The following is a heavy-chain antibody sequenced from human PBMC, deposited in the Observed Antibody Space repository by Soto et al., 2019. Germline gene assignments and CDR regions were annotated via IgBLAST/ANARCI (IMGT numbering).Heavy chain of an antibody. CDR3: ARALWFGELLYQRDNWFDP. CDR1: GGSFSGYY. V-gene: IGHV4-34*01. CDR2: INHSGST. Sequence: SETQSLTCAVYGGSFSGYYWSWIRQPPGKGLEWIGEINHSGSTNYNPSLKSRVTISVDTSKNQFSLKLSSVTAADTAVYYCARALWFGELLYQRDNWFDPWGQGTLVTVSS. J-gene: IGHJ5*02. D-gene: IGHD3-10*01.